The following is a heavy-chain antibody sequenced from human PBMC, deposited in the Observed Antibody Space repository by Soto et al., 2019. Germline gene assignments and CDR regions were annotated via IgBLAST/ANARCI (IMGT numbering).Heavy chain of an antibody. CDR3: ARPEGYCTNGVCYTGGYYFDY. CDR2: MNPNSGNT. J-gene: IGHJ4*02. CDR1: GYTFTSYY. Sequence: ASVKVSCKASGYTFTSYYINWVRQATGQGLEWMGWMNPNSGNTGYAQKFQGRVTMTRNTSISTAYMELSSLRSEDTAVYYCARPEGYCTNGVCYTGGYYFDYWGQGTLVTVSS. D-gene: IGHD2-8*01. V-gene: IGHV1-8*02.